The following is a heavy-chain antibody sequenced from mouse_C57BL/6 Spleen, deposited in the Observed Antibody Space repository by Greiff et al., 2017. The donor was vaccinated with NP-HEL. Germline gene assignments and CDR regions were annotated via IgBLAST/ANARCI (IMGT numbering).Heavy chain of an antibody. V-gene: IGHV1-80*01. CDR3: AKTAQATPYYAMDY. CDR2: IYPGDGGP. CDR1: GYAFSSYW. Sequence: VQLQQSGAELVKPGASVKISCKASGYAFSSYWMNWVKQRPGKGLEWIGQIYPGDGGPNYNGQFKGKATLTADKSSSTSYMQLSSLTSEDSAVYFCAKTAQATPYYAMDYWGQGTSVTVSS. J-gene: IGHJ4*01. D-gene: IGHD3-2*02.